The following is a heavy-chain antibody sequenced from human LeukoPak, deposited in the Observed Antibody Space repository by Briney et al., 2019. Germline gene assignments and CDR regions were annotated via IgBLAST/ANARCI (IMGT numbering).Heavy chain of an antibody. CDR2: IYYSGST. V-gene: IGHV4-59*01. J-gene: IGHJ4*02. CDR1: GGSISSYY. CDR3: ARAGRDAYYFDY. Sequence: PSETVSLTCAVSGGSISSYYWSWIRQPPGKGLEWIGYIYYSGSTNYNPSLKSRVTISVDTSKNQFSLKLNSVTAADTAVYYCARAGRDAYYFDYWGQGTVVTVSS. D-gene: IGHD5-24*01.